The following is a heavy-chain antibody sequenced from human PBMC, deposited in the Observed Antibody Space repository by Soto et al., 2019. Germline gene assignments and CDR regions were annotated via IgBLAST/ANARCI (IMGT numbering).Heavy chain of an antibody. D-gene: IGHD3-16*02. J-gene: IGHJ4*02. CDR2: INAGNGST. CDR1: GYTFTSYA. V-gene: IGHV1-3*01. CDR3: ARVNDYVWGSYRSHCDY. Sequence: ASVKVSCKASGYTFTSYAMHWVRQAPGQRLEWMGWINAGNGSTKYSQKFQGRVTITRDTSASTAYMELSSLRSEDTAVYYCARVNDYVWGSYRSHCDYWGQGTLVTVSS.